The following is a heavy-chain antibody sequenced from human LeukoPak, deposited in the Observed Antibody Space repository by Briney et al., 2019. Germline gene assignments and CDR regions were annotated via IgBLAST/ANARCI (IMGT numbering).Heavy chain of an antibody. J-gene: IGHJ4*02. Sequence: PSETLSLTYTVSGGSIISGTYYWSWIRQPAGKGLEWIGRIFPSGTTNYNPSLKSRVTISIDTSKNQFSLKLTSVTAADTAVYYCARGQDVAAENYFDYWGQGTLVTVSS. CDR1: GGSIISGTYY. V-gene: IGHV4-61*02. CDR3: ARGQDVAAENYFDY. D-gene: IGHD6-25*01. CDR2: IFPSGTT.